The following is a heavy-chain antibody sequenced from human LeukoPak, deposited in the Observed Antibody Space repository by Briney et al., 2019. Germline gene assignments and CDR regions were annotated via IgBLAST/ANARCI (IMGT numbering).Heavy chain of an antibody. J-gene: IGHJ4*02. CDR1: GGSISSGDYY. CDR2: IYYSGST. CDR3: ARETKGYSNFDY. D-gene: IGHD4-11*01. V-gene: IGHV4-30-4*08. Sequence: PSETLSLTCTVSGGSISSGDYYWSWIRQPPGKGLEWIGYIYYSGSTYYNPSLKSQVTISVDTSKNQFSLKLSSVTAADTAVYYCARETKGYSNFDYWGQGTLVTVSS.